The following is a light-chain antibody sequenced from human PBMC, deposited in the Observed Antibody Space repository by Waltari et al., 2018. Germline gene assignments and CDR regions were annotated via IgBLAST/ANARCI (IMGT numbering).Light chain of an antibody. J-gene: IGKJ1*01. CDR3: QQAVSFPWT. CDR2: AAY. Sequence: DIQLTQSPSSLSASVGDRVTISCRASQGISNFLNWYQQKPGMAPRLLIHAAYSLQSGVPLRFSGSGSGTDFSLTISSLHPEDSATYYCQQAVSFPWTFGQGTKVEIK. V-gene: IGKV1-39*01. CDR1: QGISNF.